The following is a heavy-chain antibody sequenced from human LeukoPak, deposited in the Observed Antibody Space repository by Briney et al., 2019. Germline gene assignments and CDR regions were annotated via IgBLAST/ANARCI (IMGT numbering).Heavy chain of an antibody. CDR2: ISSSSSTI. V-gene: IGHV3-48*04. CDR1: GFTFSSYS. CDR3: ARDYLIPT. J-gene: IGHJ5*02. Sequence: PGGSLRLSCAASGFTFSSYSMNWVRQAPGKGLEWVSYISSSSSTIYYADSVKGRFTISRDNAKNSLYLQMNSLRAEDTAVYYCARDYLIPTWGQGTLVTVSS. D-gene: IGHD3-10*01.